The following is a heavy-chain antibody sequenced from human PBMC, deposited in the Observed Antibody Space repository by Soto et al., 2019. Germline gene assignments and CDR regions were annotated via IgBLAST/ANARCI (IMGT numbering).Heavy chain of an antibody. CDR3: ARDGDPGYSFWSGPLGGGRFDP. V-gene: IGHV1-69*12. CDR2: IVPLFGTA. CDR1: GGTFGNTA. J-gene: IGHJ5*02. Sequence: QVQLVQSGAEVKEPGSSVNVSCKTSGGTFGNTAVTWVRQVPGQGLEWIGGIVPLFGTANYAQKFRGRVMITGGESTSTAYMDLSRLRSDDTAIYYCARDGDPGYSFWSGPLGGGRFDPWGQGTLVTVSS. D-gene: IGHD3-3*01.